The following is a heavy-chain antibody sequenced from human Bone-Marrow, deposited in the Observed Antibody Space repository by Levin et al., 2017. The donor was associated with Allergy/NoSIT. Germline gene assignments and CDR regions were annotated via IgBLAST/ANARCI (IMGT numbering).Heavy chain of an antibody. CDR1: GDSISSGGYY. V-gene: IGHV4-31*03. D-gene: IGHD3-10*01. J-gene: IGHJ4*02. Sequence: SETLSLTSTVSGDSISSGGYYWSWIRQHPGKGLEWIGYIYHSGSTYYNPSLKGRVTISVDTSKNEFSLKLSSVTAADTAVFYCARGEYSYGSGSYYLDYWGQGTLVTVSS. CDR3: ARGEYSYGSGSYYLDY. CDR2: IYHSGST.